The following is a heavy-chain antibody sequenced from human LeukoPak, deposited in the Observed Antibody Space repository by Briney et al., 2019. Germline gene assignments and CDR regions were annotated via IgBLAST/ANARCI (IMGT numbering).Heavy chain of an antibody. CDR2: ISWNSGSI. D-gene: IGHD6-13*01. Sequence: PGRSLRLSCAASGFTFDDYAMHWVRQAPGKGLEWVSGISWNSGSIGYADSVKGRFTISRDNAKNSLYLQMNSLRAEDTALYYCAKDIRSTLRDYYMDVWGKGTTVTISS. V-gene: IGHV3-9*01. CDR1: GFTFDDYA. J-gene: IGHJ6*03. CDR3: AKDIRSTLRDYYMDV.